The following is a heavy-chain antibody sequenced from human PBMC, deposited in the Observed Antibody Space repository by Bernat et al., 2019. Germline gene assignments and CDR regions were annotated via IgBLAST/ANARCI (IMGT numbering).Heavy chain of an antibody. CDR2: INPSGGST. CDR1: GYTFTSYY. V-gene: IGHV1-46*01. D-gene: IGHD3-22*01. J-gene: IGHJ6*02. Sequence: QVQLVQSGAEVKKPGASVKVSCKASGYTFTSYYMHWVRQAPGQGLEWMGIINPSGGSTSYAQKFQGRVNMTRDTSTSTVYMELSRLRSEDTAVYYCARSFYDSSGYYYYYYYYGMDVWGQGTTVTVSS. CDR3: ARSFYDSSGYYYYYYYYGMDV.